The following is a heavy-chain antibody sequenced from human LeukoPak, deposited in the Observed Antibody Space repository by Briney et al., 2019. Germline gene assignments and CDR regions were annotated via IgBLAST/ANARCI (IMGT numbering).Heavy chain of an antibody. CDR3: ARTRGGGRKPNLNDY. J-gene: IGHJ4*02. V-gene: IGHV1-18*01. Sequence: SVKVPCKASGYTFTSYGISWVRQAPGQGLEWMGWISAYNGNTNYAQKLQGRVTMTTDTSTSTAYMELRSLRSDDTAVYYCARTRGGGRKPNLNDYWGQGTLVTVSS. CDR2: ISAYNGNT. CDR1: GYTFTSYG. D-gene: IGHD2-15*01.